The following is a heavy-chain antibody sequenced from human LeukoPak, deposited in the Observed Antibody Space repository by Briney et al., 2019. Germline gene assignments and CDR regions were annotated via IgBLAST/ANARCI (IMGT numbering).Heavy chain of an antibody. V-gene: IGHV3-7*01. D-gene: IGHD5-18*01. CDR1: GFTFSSYW. Sequence: PGGSLRLSCAASGFTFSSYWMGWVRQTPGKGLEWVANIKRDGSERHYVDSVKGRFTISRDNAKSSLYLQMNSLRADDTAVYYCAREGYSSGYGVIDYWGQGTLVTVSS. CDR2: IKRDGSER. CDR3: AREGYSSGYGVIDY. J-gene: IGHJ4*02.